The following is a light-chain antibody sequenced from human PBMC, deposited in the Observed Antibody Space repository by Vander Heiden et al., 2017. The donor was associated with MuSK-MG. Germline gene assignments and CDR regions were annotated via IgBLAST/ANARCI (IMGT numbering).Light chain of an antibody. CDR2: EYN. CDR1: SGRIASNY. Sequence: NFMLTQPHSVSGSPGKTVTISCTRTSGRIASNYVQWYQQRPGTAPTTVTYEYNQSPSGVPDRFSGSIDRSSNSASLTVSGLKTEDEADYYCQSYDRDSHVIFGGGTKLTVL. J-gene: IGLJ2*01. V-gene: IGLV6-57*03. CDR3: QSYDRDSHVI.